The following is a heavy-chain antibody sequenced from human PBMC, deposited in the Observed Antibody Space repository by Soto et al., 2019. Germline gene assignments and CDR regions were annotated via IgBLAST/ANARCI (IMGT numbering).Heavy chain of an antibody. CDR3: ARTSQAGGYSDTNYFDY. J-gene: IGHJ4*02. Sequence: QVQLVQSGAEVKKPGSSVKVSCKASGGTFSSYAISWVRQARGQGLEWMGGIIPIFGTANYAQKFQGRVTITADESTSTAYMALSSLRSEDTAVYYCARTSQAGGYSDTNYFDYWGQGTLVTVSS. CDR1: GGTFSSYA. D-gene: IGHD5-18*01. V-gene: IGHV1-69*12. CDR2: IIPIFGTA.